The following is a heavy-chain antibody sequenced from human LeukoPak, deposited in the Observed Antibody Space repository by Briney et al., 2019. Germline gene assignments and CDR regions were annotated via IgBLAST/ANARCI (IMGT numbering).Heavy chain of an antibody. CDR2: ISSSGSTI. V-gene: IGHV3-48*04. J-gene: IGHJ4*02. Sequence: PGGSLRLSCAASGSTLSSYSMNWVRQAPGKGLEWVSYISSSGSTIYYADSVKGRFTISRDNARNSLFLQMNSLRAEDTAVYYCARDRYSGSYPLDYWGQGTLVTVSS. CDR3: ARDRYSGSYPLDY. D-gene: IGHD1-26*01. CDR1: GSTLSSYS.